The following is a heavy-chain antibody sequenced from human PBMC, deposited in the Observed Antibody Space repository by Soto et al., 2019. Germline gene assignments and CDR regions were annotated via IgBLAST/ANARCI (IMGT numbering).Heavy chain of an antibody. CDR1: GYTFTDYY. V-gene: IGHV1-2*04. CDR3: ARVPNFFEYSSPTPAYHFDY. J-gene: IGHJ4*02. CDR2: INPQSGGT. Sequence: QVQLVQSGAEVKNPGASVKVSCRTSGYTFTDYYLHWVRQAPGQGLEWMGWINPQSGGTNYAQRFRDWVTVPRDSSISTAYMELGRLKSDSTAVYYCARVPNFFEYSSPTPAYHFDYWCQGTLVTVSS. D-gene: IGHD6-6*01.